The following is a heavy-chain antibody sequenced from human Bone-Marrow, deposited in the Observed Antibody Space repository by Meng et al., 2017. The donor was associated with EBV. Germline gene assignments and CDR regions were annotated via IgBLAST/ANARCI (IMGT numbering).Heavy chain of an antibody. V-gene: IGHV4-34*01. D-gene: IGHD4-23*01. Sequence: GAGLLKPSETLSLTCSVYGGSCSGYYWSWIRQPPGKGLEWIGEINHSGSTNYNPSLKSRVTISVDTSKNQFSLKLSSVTAADTAVYYCARGKRWVRNWFDPWGQGTLVTVSS. J-gene: IGHJ5*02. CDR2: INHSGST. CDR1: GGSCSGYY. CDR3: ARGKRWVRNWFDP.